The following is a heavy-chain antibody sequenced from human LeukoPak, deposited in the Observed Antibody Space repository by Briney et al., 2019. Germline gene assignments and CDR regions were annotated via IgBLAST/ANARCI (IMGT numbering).Heavy chain of an antibody. CDR1: GYTFTSYY. D-gene: IGHD3-10*01. CDR3: ARDAHYYGSGSNLDY. V-gene: IGHV1-46*01. J-gene: IGHJ4*02. Sequence: GASVKVSCKASGYTFTSYYMHWVRQAPGQGLEWMGLINPTGDSTGYAQKFQGRVTMTRDMSTSTDYLELSSLRSEDTAIYYCARDAHYYGSGSNLDYWGQGTLVTVSS. CDR2: INPTGDST.